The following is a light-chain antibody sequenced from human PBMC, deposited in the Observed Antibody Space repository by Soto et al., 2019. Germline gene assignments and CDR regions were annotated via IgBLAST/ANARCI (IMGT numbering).Light chain of an antibody. CDR3: QQYETFSGT. CDR1: QSISNY. J-gene: IGKJ3*01. CDR2: AAS. Sequence: DIQMTQSPSSLSASVGDRVTITCRASQSISNYLNWYQQKPGKAPKFLIYAASSLQSGVPSRFSGRGSGTKFTLTIASLQPDDFATYYCQQYETFSGTFGPGTKVDIK. V-gene: IGKV1-39*01.